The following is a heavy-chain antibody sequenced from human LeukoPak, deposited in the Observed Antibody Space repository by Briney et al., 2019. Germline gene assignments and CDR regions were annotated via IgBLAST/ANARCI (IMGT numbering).Heavy chain of an antibody. J-gene: IGHJ6*03. CDR3: ARRVVGVVPAATAYYYYYYMDV. CDR2: ISSSSSYI. V-gene: IGHV3-21*01. Sequence: GGSLRLSCAASGFTFSSYSMNWVRQAPGKGLEWVSSISSSSSYIYYADSVKGRFTISRDNAKNSLYLQMNSLRAEDTAVYYCARRVVGVVPAATAYYYYYYMDVWGKGTTVTVSS. D-gene: IGHD2-2*01. CDR1: GFTFSSYS.